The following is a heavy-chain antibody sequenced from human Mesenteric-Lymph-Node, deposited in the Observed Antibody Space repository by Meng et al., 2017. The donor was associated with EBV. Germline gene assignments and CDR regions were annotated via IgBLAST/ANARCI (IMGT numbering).Heavy chain of an antibody. V-gene: IGHV4-39*01. D-gene: IGHD3-10*01. CDR2: IYYSGTT. CDR3: ARQYGSSFDY. J-gene: IGHJ4*02. Sequence: QLQLQEAGPGLVRPSGTLSLLCTVSSDSISSTSYHGGWIRQTPGKGLEWIGSIYYSGTTYFNPSLESRVSISVDTSKKQFSLRLTSVTAADTAVYYCARQYGSSFDYWGQGTLVTVSS. CDR1: SDSISSTSYH.